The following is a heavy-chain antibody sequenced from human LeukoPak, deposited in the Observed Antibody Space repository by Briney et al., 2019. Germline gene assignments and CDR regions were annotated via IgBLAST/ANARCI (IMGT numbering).Heavy chain of an antibody. Sequence: GASVKVSCKASGYTFTSYAMHWVRQAPGQRLEWMGWINASNGNTKYSQKFQGRVTITRDTSASTAYMELSSLRSEDTAVYYCAKDEEYMVRGVIIRGIVDYWGQGTLVTVSS. CDR2: INASNGNT. CDR3: AKDEEYMVRGVIIRGIVDY. V-gene: IGHV1-3*01. CDR1: GYTFTSYA. D-gene: IGHD3-10*01. J-gene: IGHJ4*02.